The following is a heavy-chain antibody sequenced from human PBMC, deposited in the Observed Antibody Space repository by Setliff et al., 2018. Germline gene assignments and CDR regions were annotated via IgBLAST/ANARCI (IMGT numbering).Heavy chain of an antibody. D-gene: IGHD3-3*01. J-gene: IGHJ6*03. Sequence: SVKVSCKASGGTFSSYAISWVRQAPGQGLEWMGRIIPIFGTANYAQKLQGRVTITADKSTSTAYMELSSLRSEDTAVYYCARGRHPPWSGYHYYYLDVWGKGTTVTVSS. CDR1: GGTFSSYA. CDR2: IIPIFGTA. V-gene: IGHV1-69*06. CDR3: ARGRHPPWSGYHYYYLDV.